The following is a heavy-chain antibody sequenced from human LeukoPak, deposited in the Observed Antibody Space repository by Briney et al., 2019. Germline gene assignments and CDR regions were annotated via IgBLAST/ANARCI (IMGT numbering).Heavy chain of an antibody. CDR1: GFTFGGYA. J-gene: IGHJ4*02. CDR2: ISGSDGST. D-gene: IGHD6-13*01. V-gene: IGHV3-23*01. CDR3: AKDGSGSSWGNN. Sequence: GGSLRLSCAASGFTFGGYAMSWVRQAPGKGLEWVSAISGSDGSTYYADSVKGRFTISRDNSKNTLYLQMNSLRAEDTAVYYCAKDGSGSSWGNNWGQGTLVTVSS.